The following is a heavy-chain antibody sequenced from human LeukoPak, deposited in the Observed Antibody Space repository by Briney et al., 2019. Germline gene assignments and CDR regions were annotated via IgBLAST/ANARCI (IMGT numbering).Heavy chain of an antibody. CDR3: AKVLSGSQDY. CDR2: ITGGAENT. Sequence: PGGSLRLSCAASGFTFSGHAMSWVRQAPGKGLNWLSTITGGAENTYYADSVKGRFTISRDNSKNTVYLQMDSLRVKDTAVYYCAKVLSGSQDYWGQGTLVTVFS. J-gene: IGHJ4*02. CDR1: GFTFSGHA. D-gene: IGHD1-26*01. V-gene: IGHV3-23*01.